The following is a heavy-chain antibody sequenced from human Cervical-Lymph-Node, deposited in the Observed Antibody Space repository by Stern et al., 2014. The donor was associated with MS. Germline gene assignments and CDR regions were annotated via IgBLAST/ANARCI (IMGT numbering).Heavy chain of an antibody. Sequence: MQLVESVGDLVKPGESLRLSCAASGFNFSAYYMNWIRQAPGKGLEWLSYISSNGSTIYYADSVKGRFIISRDNAKQSLYLQMNSLRAEDTAVYYCARGLPSFWGQGTLVTVSP. CDR1: GFNFSAYY. J-gene: IGHJ4*02. CDR2: ISSNGSTI. D-gene: IGHD1-26*01. V-gene: IGHV3-11*01. CDR3: ARGLPSF.